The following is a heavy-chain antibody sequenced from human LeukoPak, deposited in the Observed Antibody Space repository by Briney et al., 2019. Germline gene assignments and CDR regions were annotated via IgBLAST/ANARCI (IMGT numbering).Heavy chain of an antibody. V-gene: IGHV3-23*01. CDR3: AKSLYSSGWFFN. Sequence: PGGSLRLSCAASGFTFSSYAMRWVRQAPGKGLEWVSDISGSGGATNYADSVKGRFTISRDNSKNTLYLEMNSLRDEDTAVYYCAKSLYSSGWFFNWGQGTLVTVSS. D-gene: IGHD6-19*01. J-gene: IGHJ4*02. CDR2: ISGSGGAT. CDR1: GFTFSSYA.